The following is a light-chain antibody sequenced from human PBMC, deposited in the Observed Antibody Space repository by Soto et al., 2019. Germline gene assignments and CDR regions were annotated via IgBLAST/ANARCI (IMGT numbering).Light chain of an antibody. J-gene: IGKJ1*01. V-gene: IGKV3-11*01. CDR3: QQYGSSGT. CDR2: DAS. Sequence: EVVLTQSPATLSLSPGERATLSCRASQSVSSSLAWYQQKPGQTPRLLIYDASNRATGIPARFSGSGSGTDFTLTINSLESEDFAVYYCQQYGSSGTFGQGTKVDIK. CDR1: QSVSSS.